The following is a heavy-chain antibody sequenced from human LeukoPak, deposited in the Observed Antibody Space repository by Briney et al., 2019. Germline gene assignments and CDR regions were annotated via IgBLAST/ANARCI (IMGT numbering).Heavy chain of an antibody. V-gene: IGHV4-4*07. D-gene: IGHD3-22*01. CDR2: IYTSGST. CDR1: GGSISSYY. Sequence: SSETLSLTCTVSGGSISSYYWSWLRQPAGKGLEWIGRIYTSGSTNYNPSLKSRVTMSVDTSKNQFSLKLSSVTAADTAVYYCARDYYYDSSGYYLDAFDIWGQGTMVTVSS. J-gene: IGHJ3*02. CDR3: ARDYYYDSSGYYLDAFDI.